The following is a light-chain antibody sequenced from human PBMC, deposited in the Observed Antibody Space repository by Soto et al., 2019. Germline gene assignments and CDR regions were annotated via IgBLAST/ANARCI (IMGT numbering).Light chain of an antibody. Sequence: QSALTQPASVSGSPGQSITISCTGTSSDVGGYNYVSWYQQHPGKAPKLMIYEVSNRPSGVSNRFSGSKSGNTASPTISRLQAEDEADYYCSSYTSSSTGVFGGGTKLTVL. CDR2: EVS. CDR1: SSDVGGYNY. V-gene: IGLV2-14*01. J-gene: IGLJ2*01. CDR3: SSYTSSSTGV.